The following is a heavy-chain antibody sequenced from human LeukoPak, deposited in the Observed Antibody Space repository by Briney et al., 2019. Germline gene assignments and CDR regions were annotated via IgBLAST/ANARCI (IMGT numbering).Heavy chain of an antibody. J-gene: IGHJ4*02. CDR3: AKVLGRYSGYDSTGFDY. D-gene: IGHD5-12*01. V-gene: IGHV3-11*01. CDR1: GFTFIDYY. CDR2: VSRSGRTI. Sequence: GGSLRLSCAVSGFTFIDYYMSWIRQAPGKGLEWISYVSRSGRTIYYADSVKGRFTISRDNAKSSLDLQMNSLRAEDTAVYYCAKVLGRYSGYDSTGFDYWGQGTLVTVSS.